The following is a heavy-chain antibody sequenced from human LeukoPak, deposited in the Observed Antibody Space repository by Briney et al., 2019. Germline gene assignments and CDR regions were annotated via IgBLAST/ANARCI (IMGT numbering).Heavy chain of an antibody. Sequence: GESLKISCKGSGYSFTSYWIGWVRQMPRKGLEWMGIIYPGDSDTRYSSSFQGQVTISADKSISTAYLQWSSLKASDTAMYYCARPRIAAAGNVYYMDVWGKGTTVTVSS. J-gene: IGHJ6*03. CDR3: ARPRIAAAGNVYYMDV. V-gene: IGHV5-51*01. D-gene: IGHD6-13*01. CDR2: IYPGDSDT. CDR1: GYSFTSYW.